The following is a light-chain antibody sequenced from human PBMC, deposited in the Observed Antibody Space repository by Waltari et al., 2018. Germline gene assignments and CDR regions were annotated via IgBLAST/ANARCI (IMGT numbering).Light chain of an antibody. V-gene: IGKV1-39*01. CDR2: AAS. CDR1: QSISTH. CDR3: QKYNSAPWT. J-gene: IGKJ1*01. Sequence: DIQMTQSPSSLSASVGDRVSITCRASQSISTHLNWYQQKPGKAPKLLIYAASNLQSGVPSRFSGRGSETDFTLTISSLQPEDFATYYCQKYNSAPWTFGQGTRVEIK.